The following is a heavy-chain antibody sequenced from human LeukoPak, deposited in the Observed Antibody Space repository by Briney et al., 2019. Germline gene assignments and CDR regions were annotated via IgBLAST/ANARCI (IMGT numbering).Heavy chain of an antibody. Sequence: SETLSLTCSVSGASFSPNSWTWIRQPPGGGLEWIGYVSDTGNINYNPSLKSRVTISVDTSKSQFSLKLNSVTAADTAIYYCARLFQQSNWRFYYYYMDVWGKGTTVTASS. J-gene: IGHJ6*03. CDR2: VSDTGNI. D-gene: IGHD1-1*01. CDR1: GASFSPNS. V-gene: IGHV4-59*01. CDR3: ARLFQQSNWRFYYYYMDV.